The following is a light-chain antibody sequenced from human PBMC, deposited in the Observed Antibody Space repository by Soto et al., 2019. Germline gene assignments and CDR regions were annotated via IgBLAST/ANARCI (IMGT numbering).Light chain of an antibody. J-gene: IGLJ3*02. CDR3: VAWDDSLDGVV. Sequence: QSVLTQPPSASGTPGQRVTISCSGSSSNIGSNTVSWYQHLPGTAPKLLIYSNNQRHSGVPDRFSGSKSGTSASLAISGLQSADEAEYYCVAWDDSLDGVVFGGGTKLT. CDR2: SNN. V-gene: IGLV1-44*01. CDR1: SSNIGSNT.